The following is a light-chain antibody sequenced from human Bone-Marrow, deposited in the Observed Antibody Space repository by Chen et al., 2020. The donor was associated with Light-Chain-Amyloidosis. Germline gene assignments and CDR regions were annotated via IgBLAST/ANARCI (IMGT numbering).Light chain of an antibody. V-gene: IGLV3-25*03. Sequence: SYALTQPPSVSVSPGQTDRITCSGDDLPMKYAYWYQQKPGQAPVLVINRDTERPSGISERFSGSSSGTTATLTISGVQAEDEADYHCQSADSSGTYEVIFGGGTKLTVL. CDR2: RDT. CDR3: QSADSSGTYEVI. J-gene: IGLJ2*01. CDR1: DLPMKY.